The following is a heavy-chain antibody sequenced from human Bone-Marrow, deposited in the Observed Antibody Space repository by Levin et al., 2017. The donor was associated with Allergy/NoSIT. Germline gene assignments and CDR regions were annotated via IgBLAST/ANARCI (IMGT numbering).Heavy chain of an antibody. CDR3: ARDIRFLEWLSNYYGMDV. CDR2: INPNSGGT. V-gene: IGHV1-2*02. J-gene: IGHJ6*02. Sequence: ASVKVSCKASGYTFTGYYMHWVRQAPGQGLEWMGWINPNSGGTNYAQKFQGRVTMTRDTSISTAYMELSRLRSDDTAVYYCARDIRFLEWLSNYYGMDVWGQGTTVTVSS. CDR1: GYTFTGYY. D-gene: IGHD3-3*01.